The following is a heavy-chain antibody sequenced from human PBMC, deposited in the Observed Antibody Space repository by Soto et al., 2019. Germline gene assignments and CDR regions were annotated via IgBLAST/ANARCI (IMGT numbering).Heavy chain of an antibody. D-gene: IGHD3-22*01. J-gene: IGHJ3*02. Sequence: QVQLVQSGAEVKKPGSSVKVSCKASGGTFSSYAISWVRQAPGQGLEWMGGIIPIFGTANYAQKFQGRVTITADQSTRTAYMELSSLRSEDTAVYYCAREGTNSSVYYAPGAFDIWGQWTMVAASS. CDR3: AREGTNSSVYYAPGAFDI. CDR1: GGTFSSYA. CDR2: IIPIFGTA. V-gene: IGHV1-69*01.